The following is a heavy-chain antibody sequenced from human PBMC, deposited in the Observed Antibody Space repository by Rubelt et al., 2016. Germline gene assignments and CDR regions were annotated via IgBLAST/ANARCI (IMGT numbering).Heavy chain of an antibody. V-gene: IGHV4-39*01. D-gene: IGHD2-8*01. CDR2: IHYTGST. CDR3: ARQLYGARDFYDNYDMDV. CDR1: GGSISSYY. Sequence: QEWGAGLLKPSETLSLTCTVSGGSISSYYWGWIRQPPGKGLEWIGSIHYTGSTYYNPSLKSRVTMSAATSKNQLSLKLSSVTAAETAVDYCARQLYGARDFYDNYDMDVWGEGTTVTVSS. J-gene: IGHJ6*03.